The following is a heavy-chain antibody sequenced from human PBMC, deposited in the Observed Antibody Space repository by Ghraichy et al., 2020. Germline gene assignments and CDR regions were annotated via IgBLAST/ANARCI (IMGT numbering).Heavy chain of an antibody. D-gene: IGHD3-10*01. V-gene: IGHV1-46*01. CDR3: ATGTGSYGAGSYYFDN. CDR1: GFNFIDSY. CDR2: IHPSGGQT. Sequence: ASLKVSCKASGFNFIDSYIHWVRQAPGQGLGWMGIIHPSGGQTAYAQKFRGRVTMTRDTSTNTVYMELSSLRSEDTAVYYCATGTGSYGAGSYYFDNWGQGTLVTVSS. J-gene: IGHJ4*02.